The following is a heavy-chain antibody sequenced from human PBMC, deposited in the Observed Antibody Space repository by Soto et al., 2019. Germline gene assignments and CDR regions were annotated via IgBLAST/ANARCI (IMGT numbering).Heavy chain of an antibody. Sequence: SETLSLTCTVSGGSISSISYYWGWIRQPPGKGLEWIGSIYYSGSTYYNPSLKSRVTISVDTSKNQFSLKLSSVTAADTAVYYCASPDVDIVATSGGGNWFDPWGQGTLVTVSS. D-gene: IGHD5-12*01. CDR2: IYYSGST. V-gene: IGHV4-39*01. CDR1: GGSISSISYY. J-gene: IGHJ5*02. CDR3: ASPDVDIVATSGGGNWFDP.